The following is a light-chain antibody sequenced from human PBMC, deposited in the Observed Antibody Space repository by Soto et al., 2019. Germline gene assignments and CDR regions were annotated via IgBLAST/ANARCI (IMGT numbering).Light chain of an antibody. J-gene: IGLJ1*01. CDR2: EVS. CDR3: CSYAGSSTFHV. Sequence: QSALTQPASLSGSPGQSITISCTGTSSDVGSYNLVSWYQQHPGKAPKLMIYEVSKRPSGVSNRFSGSKSGNTASLTISGLQAEDEADYYCCSYAGSSTFHVFGTGTKVTVL. V-gene: IGLV2-23*02. CDR1: SSDVGSYNL.